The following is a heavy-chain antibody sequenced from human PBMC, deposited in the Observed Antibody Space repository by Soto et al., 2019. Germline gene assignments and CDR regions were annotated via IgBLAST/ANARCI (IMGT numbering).Heavy chain of an antibody. Sequence: ASVKVSCKASGYTFTSYGISWVRQAPGQGLEWMGWISADNGNRNYAQKFQGRVTMTTDTSTSTAYMELSSLRSEDTTVYYCARDLGGWTDYWGQGTLVTVSS. CDR2: ISADNGNR. J-gene: IGHJ4*02. CDR3: ARDLGGWTDY. CDR1: GYTFTSYG. V-gene: IGHV1-18*01. D-gene: IGHD6-19*01.